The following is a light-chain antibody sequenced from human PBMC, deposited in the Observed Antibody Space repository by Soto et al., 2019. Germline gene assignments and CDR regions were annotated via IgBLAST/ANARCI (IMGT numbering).Light chain of an antibody. J-gene: IGKJ1*01. Sequence: EIVMTQSPGTLSLSPGERATLSCRASQSVSSNLAWYQQKPGQAPRLLIYGASTRATGVPARFSGSESGTEFTLTISSLQSEDFAVYYCQQYNTWLWTFGQGTKVDI. V-gene: IGKV3-15*01. CDR2: GAS. CDR3: QQYNTWLWT. CDR1: QSVSSN.